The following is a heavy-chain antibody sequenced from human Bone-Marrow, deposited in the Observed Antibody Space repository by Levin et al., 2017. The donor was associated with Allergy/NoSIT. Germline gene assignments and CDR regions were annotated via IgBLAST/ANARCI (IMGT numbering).Heavy chain of an antibody. Sequence: GESLRLSCAASGFTFSSYAMHWVRQAPGKGLEWVAVISYDGSNKYYADSVKGRFTISRDNSKNTLYLQMNSLRAEDTAVYYCARDVGVTKVKRATFDPWGQGTLVTVSS. V-gene: IGHV3-30*04. CDR3: ARDVGVTKVKRATFDP. CDR1: GFTFSSYA. D-gene: IGHD3-10*01. CDR2: ISYDGSNK. J-gene: IGHJ5*02.